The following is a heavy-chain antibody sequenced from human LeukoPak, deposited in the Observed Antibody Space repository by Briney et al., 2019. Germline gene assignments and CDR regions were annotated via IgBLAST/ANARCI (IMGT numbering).Heavy chain of an antibody. D-gene: IGHD6-19*01. V-gene: IGHV4-31*03. Sequence: SETLSLTCTVSGGSISSGGYYWSWIRQHPGKGLEWIGYIYYSGSTYYNPSLKSRVTISVDTSKNQFSLKLSSVAAADTAVYYCARGSSSGWYYFDYWGQGTLVTVSS. CDR1: GGSISSGGYY. CDR3: ARGSSSGWYYFDY. CDR2: IYYSGST. J-gene: IGHJ4*02.